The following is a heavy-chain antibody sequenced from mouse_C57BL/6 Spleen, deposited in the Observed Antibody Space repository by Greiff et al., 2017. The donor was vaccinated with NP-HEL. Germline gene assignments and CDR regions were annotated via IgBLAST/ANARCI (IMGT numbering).Heavy chain of an antibody. Sequence: QVQLQQSGAELVRPGASVKLSCKASGYTFTDYYINWVKQRPGQGLEWIARIYPGSGNTYYNEKFKGKATLTTEKSSSTAYMQLSSLTSEDSAVYFCARGGVYAMDYWGQGTSVTVSS. V-gene: IGHV1-76*01. CDR3: ARGGVYAMDY. J-gene: IGHJ4*01. CDR1: GYTFTDYY. CDR2: IYPGSGNT.